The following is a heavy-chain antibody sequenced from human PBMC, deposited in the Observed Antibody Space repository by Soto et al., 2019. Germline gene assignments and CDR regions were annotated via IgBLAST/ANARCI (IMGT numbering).Heavy chain of an antibody. CDR1: GFSLGTAGVG. D-gene: IGHD1-7*01. CDR3: THSHIIETTSGYNWFDP. V-gene: IGHV2-5*01. CDR2: IYWNDDK. Sequence: QITLKESGHTLVKPTQSLTLTCTFSGFSLGTAGVGVAWIRQPPGEALEWLALIYWNDDKRYSPSLKSRLTITKDTSKNQVVLTMTNMDPVDTATYYCTHSHIIETTSGYNWFDPWGQGTLVTVSS. J-gene: IGHJ5*02.